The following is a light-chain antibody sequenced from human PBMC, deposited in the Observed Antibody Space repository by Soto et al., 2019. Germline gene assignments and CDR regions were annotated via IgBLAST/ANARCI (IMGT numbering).Light chain of an antibody. CDR2: GND. CDR3: AAWDDSLNGVV. CDR1: SSNIGGNI. Sequence: QSVLTQPPSASGTPGQRVTLSCSGSSSNIGGNIVNWYQQLPGTAPKLLIFGNDQRPSWVPDRFSGSKSGTSASLAISGLQSEDEANDYCAAWDDSLNGVVFGGGTKLTVL. J-gene: IGLJ2*01. V-gene: IGLV1-44*01.